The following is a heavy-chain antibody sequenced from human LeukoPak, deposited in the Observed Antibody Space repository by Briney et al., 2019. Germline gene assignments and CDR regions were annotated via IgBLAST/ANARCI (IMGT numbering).Heavy chain of an antibody. D-gene: IGHD3-16*02. CDR1: GGSISSYY. J-gene: IGHJ4*02. CDR3: ARYVWGSYPTFEDY. V-gene: IGHV4-59*01. Sequence: SETLSLTCTVSGGSISSYYWSWIRQPPGKGLEWIGYISYSESTNYNPSLKSRVTISVDTSKNQFSLKLSSVTAADTAVYYCARYVWGSYPTFEDYWGQGTLVTVSS. CDR2: ISYSEST.